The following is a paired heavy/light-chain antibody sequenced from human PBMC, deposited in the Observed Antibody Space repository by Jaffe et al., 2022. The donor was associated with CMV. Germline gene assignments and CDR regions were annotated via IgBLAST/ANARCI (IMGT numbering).Heavy chain of an antibody. J-gene: IGHJ4*02. CDR2: IRSNTDGGTT. CDR1: GLNFNDAW. Sequence: EVQLVESGGGLVKPGGSLRVSCEVSGLNFNDAWVTWVRQAPGKGLEWVGLIRSNTDGGTTDYAAPVEGRFTISKDDSENTVYLQMNSLEAEDTAIYYCRPVVVISLTHYDYWGPGTLVTVSS. CDR3: RPVVVISLTHYDY. D-gene: IGHD2-15*01. V-gene: IGHV3-15*01.
Light chain of an antibody. V-gene: IGKV2-28*01. J-gene: IGKJ5*01. CDR1: QRLLDGNGNIY. Sequence: DILMTQSPLSLPVTPGEPASISCRSSQRLLDGNGNIYLNWYFQKPGKSPQALIYLGSNRASGVPDRFSGSGSGTDFTLKISRVEVEDVGIYYCMQAQQVPITFGQGTRLEIK. CDR2: LGS. CDR3: MQAQQVPIT.